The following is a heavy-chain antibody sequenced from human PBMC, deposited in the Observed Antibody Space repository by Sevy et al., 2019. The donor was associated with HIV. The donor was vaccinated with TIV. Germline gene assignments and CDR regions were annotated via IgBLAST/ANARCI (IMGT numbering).Heavy chain of an antibody. Sequence: GGSLRLSCAASGFTFSSYSMNWVRQAPGKGLEWVSSISSSSSYIYYADSVKGRFTISRDNAKNSLYLQMNSLRAEDTALYYCARAKLGSAAASFDYWGQGTLVTVSS. CDR2: ISSSSSYI. J-gene: IGHJ4*02. CDR3: ARAKLGSAAASFDY. V-gene: IGHV3-21*03. D-gene: IGHD6-13*01. CDR1: GFTFSSYS.